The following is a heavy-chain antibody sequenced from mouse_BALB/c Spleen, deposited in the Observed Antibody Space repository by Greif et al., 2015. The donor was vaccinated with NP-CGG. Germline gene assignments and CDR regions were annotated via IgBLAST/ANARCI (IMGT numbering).Heavy chain of an antibody. CDR1: GYTFTSYY. D-gene: IGHD2-1*01. V-gene: IGHV1S81*02. CDR2: INSSNGGT. J-gene: IGHJ4*01. Sequence: QVQLQQSGAELVKPGASVKFSCKASGYTFTSYYMYWVKQRPGQGLEWIGEINSSNGGTNFNEKFKSNATLTVDKSSSTEYMQLSILTSEGSAEYNCTRWGNPYYYAMDYGGQGTSVTIYS. CDR3: TRWGNPYYYAMDY.